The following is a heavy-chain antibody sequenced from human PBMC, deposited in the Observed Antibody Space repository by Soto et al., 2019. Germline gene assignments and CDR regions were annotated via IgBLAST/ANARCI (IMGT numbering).Heavy chain of an antibody. CDR3: ERFVGGSRMSLAY. D-gene: IGHD3-16*01. Sequence: QVQLVQSGAEVKKPGSSVTVSCKAAGGTFSSYTISWVRQAPGQGIEWMAGISPIFGTPIYAEKFQDRVTITADDSTMTAYMEMNRMTSEDTAVYDCERFVGGSRMSLAYWGQGTLVTISS. V-gene: IGHV1-69*01. CDR2: ISPIFGTP. CDR1: GGTFSSYT. J-gene: IGHJ4*02.